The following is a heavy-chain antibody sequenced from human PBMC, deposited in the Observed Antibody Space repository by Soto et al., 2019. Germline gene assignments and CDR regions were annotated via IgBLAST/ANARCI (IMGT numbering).Heavy chain of an antibody. D-gene: IGHD2-15*01. CDR3: AREGYCSGGSCYSIYYYYMDV. CDR2: ISSSSSYI. V-gene: IGHV3-21*01. CDR1: GFTFSSYS. J-gene: IGHJ6*03. Sequence: GGSLRLSCAASGFTFSSYSMNWVRQAPGKGLEWVSSISSSSSYIYYADSVKGRFTISRDNAKNSLYLQMNSLRAEDTAVYYCAREGYCSGGSCYSIYYYYMDVWGKGTTVTVSS.